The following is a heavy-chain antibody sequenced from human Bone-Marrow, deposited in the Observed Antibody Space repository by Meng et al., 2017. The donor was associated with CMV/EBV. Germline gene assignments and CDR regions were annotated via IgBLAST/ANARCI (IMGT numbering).Heavy chain of an antibody. Sequence: GESLKISCAASGFTFSSNDMHWVRQTTGKGLEWVSAIGTAGDTYYPDSVKGRFTISRDNAKNSLYLQMNSLRAEDTAVYYCATTYSSGSSGGFSFDYWGQGTLVTVSS. D-gene: IGHD6-19*01. J-gene: IGHJ4*02. CDR1: GFTFSSND. CDR2: IGTAGDT. V-gene: IGHV3-13*01. CDR3: ATTYSSGSSGGFSFDY.